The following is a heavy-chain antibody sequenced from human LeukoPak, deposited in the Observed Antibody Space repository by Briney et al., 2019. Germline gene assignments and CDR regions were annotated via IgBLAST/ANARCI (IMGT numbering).Heavy chain of an antibody. CDR1: GDSVSSNSAA. CDR3: ARVWVKYCSSTSCRFTAFDI. J-gene: IGHJ3*02. V-gene: IGHV6-1*01. D-gene: IGHD2-2*01. CDR2: TYNRSKWYN. Sequence: SQTLSLTCAISGDSVSSNSAAWNWIRQSPSRGLEWLGRTYNRSKWYNDYAVSVKSRITINPDTSKNQFSLQLNSVTPEDTAVYYCARVWVKYCSSTSCRFTAFDIWGQGTMVTVSS.